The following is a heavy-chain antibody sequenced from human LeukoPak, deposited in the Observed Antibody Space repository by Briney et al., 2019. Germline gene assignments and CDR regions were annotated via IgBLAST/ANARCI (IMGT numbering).Heavy chain of an antibody. D-gene: IGHD2-2*01. CDR1: GFTFSSYG. CDR2: IWYDGSNK. V-gene: IGHV3-33*06. J-gene: IGHJ5*02. Sequence: GGSLRLSCAASGFTFSSYGMHWVRQAPGKGLEWVAVIWYDGSNKYYADSVKGRFTISRDNSKNTLYLQMNSLRAEDTAVYYCANFPCSSTSCSDPWGQGTLVTVSS. CDR3: ANFPCSSTSCSDP.